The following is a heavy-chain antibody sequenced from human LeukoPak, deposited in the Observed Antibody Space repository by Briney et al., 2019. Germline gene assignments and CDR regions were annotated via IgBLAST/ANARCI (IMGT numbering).Heavy chain of an antibody. CDR1: SGSISTSNYY. J-gene: IGHJ2*01. CDR2: ILYSGST. V-gene: IGHV4-39*07. Sequence: SETLSLTCTVSSGSISTSNYYWGWVRQPPGKALEWIGNILYSGSTYYSPSLKSRVTISLDTSRNQFSLKLNSVTAADTAVYFCARDVGGYSYGYRPTELYWYFDLWGRGTRVTVSS. D-gene: IGHD5-18*01. CDR3: ARDVGGYSYGYRPTELYWYFDL.